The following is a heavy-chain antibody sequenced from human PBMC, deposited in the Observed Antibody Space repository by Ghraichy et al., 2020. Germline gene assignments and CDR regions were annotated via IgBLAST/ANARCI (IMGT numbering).Heavy chain of an antibody. CDR1: GYTFTSYG. Sequence: ASVKVSCKASGYTFTSYGISWVRQAPGQGLEWMGWISAYNGNTNYAQKLQGRVTMTTDTSTSTAYMELRSLRSDDTAVYYCASINLQRVTLDYWGQGTLVTVSS. CDR3: ASINLQRVTLDY. D-gene: IGHD2-21*02. J-gene: IGHJ4*02. V-gene: IGHV1-18*04. CDR2: ISAYNGNT.